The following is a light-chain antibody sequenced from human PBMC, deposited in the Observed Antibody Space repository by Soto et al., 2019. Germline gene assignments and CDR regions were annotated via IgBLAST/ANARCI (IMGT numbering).Light chain of an antibody. CDR2: NNL. Sequence: QSVLTQPHSVSGAPGQRVTISCTGSSSNFGAGYEVHWYKQLPGAAPTLVIFNNLNRPSGVPERFSGSKSGTSASLVISGLQAEDEADYYCQSFDSSLRAYVFGSGTKVTVL. CDR1: SSNFGAGYE. CDR3: QSFDSSLRAYV. V-gene: IGLV1-40*01. J-gene: IGLJ1*01.